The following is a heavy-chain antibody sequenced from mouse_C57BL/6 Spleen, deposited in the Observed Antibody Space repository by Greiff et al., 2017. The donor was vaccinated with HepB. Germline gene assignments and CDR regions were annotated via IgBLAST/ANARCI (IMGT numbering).Heavy chain of an antibody. J-gene: IGHJ3*01. Sequence: VQLQQSGPELVKPGASVKISCKASGYTFTDYYMNWVKQSHGKSLEWIGDINPNNGGTSYNQKFKGKATLTVDKSSSTAYMELRSLTSEDSAVYYCARNYDYDEGFAYWGQGTLVTVSA. CDR2: INPNNGGT. V-gene: IGHV1-26*01. CDR3: ARNYDYDEGFAY. D-gene: IGHD2-4*01. CDR1: GYTFTDYY.